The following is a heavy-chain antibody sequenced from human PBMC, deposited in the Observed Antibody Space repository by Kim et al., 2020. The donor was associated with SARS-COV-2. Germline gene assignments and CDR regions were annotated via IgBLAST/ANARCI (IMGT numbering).Heavy chain of an antibody. CDR1: GFIFSHYG. D-gene: IGHD3-16*01. J-gene: IGHJ4*02. CDR2: IQTDGSRE. V-gene: IGHV3-30*02. Sequence: GGSLRLSCTASGFIFSHYGMHWVRQTPGKGLEWVAAIQTDGSREYYADFVKGRFTVSRDNSKNMVYLQMNGLRVEDTALYYCAKDFEAGRVSSAWGQDQWGQGSLVTVSS. CDR3: AKDFEAGRVSSAWGQDQ.